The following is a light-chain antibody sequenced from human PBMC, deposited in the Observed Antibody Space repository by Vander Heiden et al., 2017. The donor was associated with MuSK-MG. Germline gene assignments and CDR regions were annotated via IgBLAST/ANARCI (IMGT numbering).Light chain of an antibody. V-gene: IGKV3-20*01. Sequence: ENVLTQSPGTLSLSPGERATLSCRASQTVSNNFLAWYQQKPGQAPRLLIHGASSRGSGIPDRFSGSGSGPDFTLTISRLEPEDSAVYYCQQDDGALLTFGGGTKVEIK. J-gene: IGKJ4*01. CDR3: QQDDGALLT. CDR1: QTVSNNF. CDR2: GAS.